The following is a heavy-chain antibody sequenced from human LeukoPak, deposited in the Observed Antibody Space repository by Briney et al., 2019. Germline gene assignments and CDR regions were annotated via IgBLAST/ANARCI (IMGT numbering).Heavy chain of an antibody. Sequence: ASVKVSCKASGGTFSSYAISWVRQAPGQGLEWMGRIIPIFGTANYAQKFQGRVTVTTDESTSTAYMELSSLRSEDTAVYYCARGSEKYSSSWYNYYYYYMDVWGKGTTVTVSS. CDR1: GGTFSSYA. V-gene: IGHV1-69*05. D-gene: IGHD6-13*01. J-gene: IGHJ6*03. CDR3: ARGSEKYSSSWYNYYYYYMDV. CDR2: IIPIFGTA.